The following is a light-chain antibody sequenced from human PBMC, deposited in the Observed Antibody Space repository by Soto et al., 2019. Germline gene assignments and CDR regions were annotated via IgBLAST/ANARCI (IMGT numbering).Light chain of an antibody. CDR2: LNSDGSH. Sequence: QSVLTQSPSSSASLGASVKLTCTLSSVHSNHAIAWHQQQSEKGPRYLMKLNSDGSHSKGDGIPDRFSGSSSGAERYLTISSLQSEDEADYYCQTWGSGIVVFGGGTKVTVL. V-gene: IGLV4-69*01. J-gene: IGLJ2*01. CDR3: QTWGSGIVV. CDR1: SVHSNHA.